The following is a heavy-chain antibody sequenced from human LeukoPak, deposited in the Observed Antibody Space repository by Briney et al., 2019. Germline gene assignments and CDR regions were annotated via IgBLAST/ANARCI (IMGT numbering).Heavy chain of an antibody. CDR2: ISGSGGST. D-gene: IGHD3-22*01. V-gene: IGHV3-23*01. CDR1: GFTFSSYA. J-gene: IGHJ4*02. CDR3: AKDLYDSSGYYYLFDY. Sequence: WGSLRLSCAASGFTFSSYAMSWVRQAPGKGLEWVSAISGSGGSTYYADSVKGRFTISRDNSKNTLYLQMNSLRAEDTAVYYCAKDLYDSSGYYYLFDYWGQGTLVTVSS.